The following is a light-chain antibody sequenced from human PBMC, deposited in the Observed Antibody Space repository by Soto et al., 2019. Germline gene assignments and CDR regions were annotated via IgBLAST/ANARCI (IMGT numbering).Light chain of an antibody. CDR2: GNS. CDR1: SSNIGAGYD. Sequence: QSVLTQPPSVSGAPGQRVTISCTGSSSNIGAGYDVHWYQQVPGTAPKLLIYGNSNRPSGVPDRFSGSKSGTSASLAITGLQAEDEADYYCQSYGDSLSAYVFGTGTKLNVL. V-gene: IGLV1-40*01. J-gene: IGLJ1*01. CDR3: QSYGDSLSAYV.